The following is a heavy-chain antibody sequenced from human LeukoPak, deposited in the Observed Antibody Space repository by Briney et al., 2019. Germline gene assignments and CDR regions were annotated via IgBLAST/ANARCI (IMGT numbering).Heavy chain of an antibody. CDR1: GGSISSYY. Sequence: PSETLSLTCTVSGGSISSYYWSWIRQPPGKGLEWIGYIYYSGSTNYNPSLKSRVTISVDTSKNQFSLKLSSVTAADTAVYYCARDYYGSGSCYKRTGGQGTLVTVSS. V-gene: IGHV4-59*01. D-gene: IGHD3-10*01. CDR2: IYYSGST. CDR3: ARDYYGSGSCYKRT. J-gene: IGHJ4*02.